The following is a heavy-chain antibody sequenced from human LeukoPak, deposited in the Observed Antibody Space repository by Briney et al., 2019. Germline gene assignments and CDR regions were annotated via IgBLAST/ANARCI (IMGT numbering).Heavy chain of an antibody. CDR3: ARGSGIAVAPVG. Sequence: SETLSLTCAVYGGSFSGYYWSWIRQPPGKGLEWIGEINHSRSTNYNPSLKSRVTISVDTSKNQFSLKLSSVTAADTAVYYCARGSGIAVAPVGWGQGTLVTVSS. J-gene: IGHJ4*02. V-gene: IGHV4-34*01. D-gene: IGHD6-19*01. CDR1: GGSFSGYY. CDR2: INHSRST.